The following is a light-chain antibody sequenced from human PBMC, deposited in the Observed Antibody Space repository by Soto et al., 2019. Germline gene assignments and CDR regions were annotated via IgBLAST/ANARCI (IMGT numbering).Light chain of an antibody. CDR2: DSS. CDR1: QSVGSS. Sequence: EIVLTQSPDTLSLSPGERATLSCRTSQSVGSSLAWYQQKPGQPPRLLIYDSSNRATGIPGRFSGSGSGTDFTLTISSLEPADFAVYYCQQRSLLFTFGGGTKV. CDR3: QQRSLLFT. J-gene: IGKJ4*01. V-gene: IGKV3-11*01.